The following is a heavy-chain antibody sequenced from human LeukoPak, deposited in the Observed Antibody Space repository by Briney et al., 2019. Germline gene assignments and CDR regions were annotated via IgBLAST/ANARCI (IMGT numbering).Heavy chain of an antibody. J-gene: IGHJ4*02. CDR2: LSGSGEST. CDR1: GFTFRSYV. D-gene: IGHD3-16*01. Sequence: GGSLRLSCVASGFTFRSYVLSWVRQAPAKGLEWVSALSGSGESTYYADAVKGRFPISRDDSKNTVYLQMNGLRAEDTAVYHCAKVTYDYVWGSYENWGQGTLVTVSS. CDR3: AKVTYDYVWGSYEN. V-gene: IGHV3-23*01.